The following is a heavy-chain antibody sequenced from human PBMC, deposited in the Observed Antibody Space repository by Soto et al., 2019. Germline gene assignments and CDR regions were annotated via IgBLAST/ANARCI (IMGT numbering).Heavy chain of an antibody. CDR2: INPNSGGT. J-gene: IGHJ6*02. CDR1: GYTFTGYY. CDR3: ARNLPWELLRIRYYYYGMDV. Sequence: GASVKVSCKASGYTFTGYYMHWVRQAPGQGREWMGWINPNSGGTNYAQQFQGRVTMTRDTSISTAYMELSRLRSDDTAVYYCARNLPWELLRIRYYYYGMDVWGQGTTVTVSS. D-gene: IGHD1-26*01. V-gene: IGHV1-2*02.